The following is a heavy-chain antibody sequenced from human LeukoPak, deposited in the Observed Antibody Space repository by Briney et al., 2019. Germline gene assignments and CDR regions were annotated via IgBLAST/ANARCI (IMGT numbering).Heavy chain of an antibody. CDR2: IYYGGST. CDR1: GGSISSYY. Sequence: PSETLSLTCTVSGGSISSYYWSWIRQPPGKGLEWIGYIYYGGSTNYNPSLKSRVTISVDTSKNQFSLKLSSVTAADTAVYYCARLSYDIHFQHWGQGTLVTVSS. J-gene: IGHJ1*01. CDR3: ARLSYDIHFQH. V-gene: IGHV4-59*08. D-gene: IGHD3-9*01.